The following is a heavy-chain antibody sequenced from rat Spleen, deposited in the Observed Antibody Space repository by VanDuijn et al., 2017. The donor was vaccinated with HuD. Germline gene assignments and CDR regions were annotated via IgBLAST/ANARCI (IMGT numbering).Heavy chain of an antibody. CDR3: TSHGARVSRFAY. Sequence: EVQLVESDGGLVQPGKSLKLSCVASGFTFSSYWIYWIRQAPGEGLEWVSSISPDGASTYYPDSVKGRFTISRDNAENTVYLQMNSLRSEDTATYYCTSHGARVSRFAYWGQGTLVTVSS. CDR2: ISPDGAST. CDR1: GFTFSSYW. V-gene: IGHV5-58*01. J-gene: IGHJ3*01. D-gene: IGHD1-4*01.